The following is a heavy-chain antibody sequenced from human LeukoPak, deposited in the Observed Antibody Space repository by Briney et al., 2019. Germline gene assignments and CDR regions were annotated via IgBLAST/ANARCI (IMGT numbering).Heavy chain of an antibody. CDR1: GYTFTSYD. J-gene: IGHJ4*02. D-gene: IGHD3-3*01. V-gene: IGHV1-8*01. Sequence: GASAKVSCKASGYTFTSYDINWVRQATAQGIEWMGWMNPNSGNTGYAQKFQGRVTMTRNTSISTAYMELSSLRSEDTAVYYCARATPYDFWSGYYKGDLSDYWGQGTLVTVSS. CDR2: MNPNSGNT. CDR3: ARATPYDFWSGYYKGDLSDY.